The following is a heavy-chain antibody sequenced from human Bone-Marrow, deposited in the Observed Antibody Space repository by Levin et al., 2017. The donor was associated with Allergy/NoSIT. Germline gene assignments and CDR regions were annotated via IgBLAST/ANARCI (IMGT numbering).Heavy chain of an antibody. D-gene: IGHD3-9*01. CDR2: ISYDGSNK. Sequence: RGESLKISCAASGFTFSSYAMHWVRQAPGKGLEWVAVISYDGSNKCYADSVKGRFTISRDNSKNTLYLQMNSLRAEDTAVYYCARDNGLAILRYFDWVSQPDYWGQGTLVTVSS. CDR1: GFTFSSYA. V-gene: IGHV3-30-3*01. CDR3: ARDNGLAILRYFDWVSQPDY. J-gene: IGHJ4*02.